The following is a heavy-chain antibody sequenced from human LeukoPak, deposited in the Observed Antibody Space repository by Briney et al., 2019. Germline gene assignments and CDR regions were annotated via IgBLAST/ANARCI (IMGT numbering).Heavy chain of an antibody. Sequence: GGSLRLSCAASGFTFSSYEMNWVRQAPGKGLEWVSYISSSGSTIHYADSVKGRFTISRDNAKNSLYLQMNSQRAEDTAVYYCAELGITMIGGVWGKGTTVTISS. J-gene: IGHJ6*04. CDR3: AELGITMIGGV. CDR1: GFTFSSYE. CDR2: ISSSGSTI. D-gene: IGHD3-10*02. V-gene: IGHV3-48*03.